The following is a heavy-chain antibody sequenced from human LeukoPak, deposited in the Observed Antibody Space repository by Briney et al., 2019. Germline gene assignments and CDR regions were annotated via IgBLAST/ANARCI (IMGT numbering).Heavy chain of an antibody. J-gene: IGHJ4*02. CDR3: TRDDSSSWYYFDY. Sequence: GGSLRLSCAASGFTFSGSAMHWVRQASGKGLEWVGRIRSKANSYATAYAASVKGRFTISRDDSKNTAYLQMNSLKTEDTAVYYCTRDDSSSWYYFDYWGQGTLVTVSS. D-gene: IGHD6-13*01. CDR1: GFTFSGSA. CDR2: IRSKANSYAT. V-gene: IGHV3-73*01.